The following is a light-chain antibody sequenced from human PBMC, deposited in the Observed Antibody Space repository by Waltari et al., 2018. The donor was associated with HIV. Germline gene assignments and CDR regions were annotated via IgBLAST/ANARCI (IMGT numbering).Light chain of an antibody. CDR3: QHYRSSQGFT. CDR1: QSVSSSL. CDR2: GAS. Sequence: EIVLMQSPGTLSLSPGERATLSCRATQSVSSSLLAWYQQKPGQAPRLLIYGASTGATGIPDRFSGSGSGTDFTLTISRLEPEDFAVYYCQHYRSSQGFTFGPGTKVDIK. V-gene: IGKV3-20*01. J-gene: IGKJ3*01.